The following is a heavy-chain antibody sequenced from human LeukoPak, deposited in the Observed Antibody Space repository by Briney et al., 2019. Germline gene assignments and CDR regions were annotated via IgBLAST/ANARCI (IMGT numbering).Heavy chain of an antibody. V-gene: IGHV4-59*01. J-gene: IGHJ4*02. Sequence: SETLSLTCTVSGGSISSYYWSWIRQPPGKGLEWIGYIYYSGSTNYNPSLKSRVTISVGTSKNQFSLKLSSVTAADTAVYYCARVNGGSSWYPTHYFDYWGQGTLVTVSS. CDR3: ARVNGGSSWYPTHYFDY. D-gene: IGHD6-13*01. CDR2: IYYSGST. CDR1: GGSISSYY.